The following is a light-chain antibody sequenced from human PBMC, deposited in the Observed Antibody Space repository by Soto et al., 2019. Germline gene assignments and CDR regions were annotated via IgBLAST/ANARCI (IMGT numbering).Light chain of an antibody. CDR1: SSDVSGYNY. J-gene: IGLJ2*01. V-gene: IGLV2-14*01. CDR3: SSYTTSTSFIL. CDR2: EVS. Sequence: QSALTQPASVSGSPGQSITISCTGTSSDVSGYNYVSWYQHHPGKVPKLMIYEVSDRPSGVSNRFSGSKSGNTASLTISGLQAEDEAYYYCSSYTTSTSFILFGGGTKLTVL.